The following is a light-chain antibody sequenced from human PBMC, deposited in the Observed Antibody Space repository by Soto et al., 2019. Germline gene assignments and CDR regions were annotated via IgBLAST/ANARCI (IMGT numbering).Light chain of an antibody. J-gene: IGKJ4*01. CDR2: GAS. V-gene: IGKV3-20*01. CDR3: QQYDTSPLT. Sequence: EIVMTQSPVTLSVSPGERATLSCRASQSLSSYLAWYQQKPGQAPRLLIYGASSRATGIPDRFSGSGSGTDFTLTISRLEPEDFAVYYCQQYDTSPLTFGGGTKVDIK. CDR1: QSLSSY.